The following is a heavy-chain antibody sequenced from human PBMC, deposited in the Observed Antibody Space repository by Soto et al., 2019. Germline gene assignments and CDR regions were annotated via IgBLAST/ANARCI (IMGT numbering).Heavy chain of an antibody. CDR3: AREVTVATYHFDY. CDR1: GYTFTGYY. CDR2: INPNSGGT. V-gene: IGHV1-2*02. D-gene: IGHD5-12*01. Sequence: ASVKVSCKASGYTFTGYYMHWIRQAPGQGLEWMGWINPNSGGTNYAQKFQGRITMTRDTSTSTAYMELSSLRPDDTAVYYCAREVTVATYHFDYWGQGTLVTVSS. J-gene: IGHJ4*02.